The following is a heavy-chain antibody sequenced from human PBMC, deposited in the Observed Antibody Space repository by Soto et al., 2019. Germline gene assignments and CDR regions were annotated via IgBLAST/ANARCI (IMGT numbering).Heavy chain of an antibody. D-gene: IGHD4-17*01. J-gene: IGHJ4*02. CDR3: ARNVPVTALGY. Sequence: EVRLVESGGGLVQPGGSLRLSCAASGVTVGNNYMSWVRQAPGKGLDRSSVTYSGGDTRYADSVKGRFTMSRDSTKNTVDVQMDSLRAEDTGVYFCARNVPVTALGYWGQGSLVTVSS. CDR1: GVTVGNNY. V-gene: IGHV3-66*01. CDR2: TYSGGDT.